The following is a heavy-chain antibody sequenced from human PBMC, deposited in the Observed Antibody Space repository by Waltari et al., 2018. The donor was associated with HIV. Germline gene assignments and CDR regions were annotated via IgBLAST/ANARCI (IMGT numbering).Heavy chain of an antibody. CDR2: INHSGST. D-gene: IGHD5-18*01. V-gene: IGHV4-34*01. CDR3: ARWAAGYSYGGRWVVVPFFDY. J-gene: IGHJ4*02. CDR1: GGSFSGYY. Sequence: QVQLQQWGAGLLKPSETLSLTCAVYGGSFSGYYWSWIRQPPGKGLEWIGEINHSGSTNYNPSLKSRVTISVDTSKNQVSLKLSSVTAADTAVYYCARWAAGYSYGGRWVVVPFFDYWGQGTLVTVSS.